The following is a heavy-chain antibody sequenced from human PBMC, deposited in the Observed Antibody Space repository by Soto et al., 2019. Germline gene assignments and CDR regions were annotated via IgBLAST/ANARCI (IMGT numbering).Heavy chain of an antibody. V-gene: IGHV3-33*01. CDR3: ARGFSGWFPIGY. D-gene: IGHD6-19*01. CDR1: GFTFSSYG. J-gene: IGHJ4*02. CDR2: IWYDGGNK. Sequence: GSLRLSCAASGFTFSSYGMHWVRQAPGKGLEWVAVIWYDGGNKYYADSVKGRFTISRDNSKNTLYLQMSSLRAEDTAVYYCARGFSGWFPIGYWGQGTLVTVS.